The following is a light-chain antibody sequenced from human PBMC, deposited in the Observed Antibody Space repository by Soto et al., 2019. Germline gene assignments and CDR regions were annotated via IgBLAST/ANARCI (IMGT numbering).Light chain of an antibody. CDR3: CSYAGSSSVV. Sequence: QLVLTQPASVSGSPGQSITISCTGTSNDVGSYDLVSWYQQHPGKAPKLMIFEASNRPSGVSSRFSGSKSGNTASLTISGLQAEDEANYYCCSYAGSSSVVFGGGTKLTVL. CDR1: SNDVGSYDL. J-gene: IGLJ2*01. V-gene: IGLV2-23*01. CDR2: EAS.